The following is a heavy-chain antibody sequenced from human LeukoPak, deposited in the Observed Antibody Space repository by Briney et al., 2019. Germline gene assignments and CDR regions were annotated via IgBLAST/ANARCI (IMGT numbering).Heavy chain of an antibody. CDR1: GYTFTGYY. J-gene: IGHJ4*02. CDR3: ARGPPWGSGWYGGLWY. Sequence: ASVTVSCKASGYTFTGYYMHWVRQAPGQGVEWMGWINPNSGDTNYAQKFQGRVTMTRDTSISTAHMELSRLRSDDTAVYYCARGPPWGSGWYGGLWYWGQGTLVTVSS. CDR2: INPNSGDT. V-gene: IGHV1-2*02. D-gene: IGHD6-19*01.